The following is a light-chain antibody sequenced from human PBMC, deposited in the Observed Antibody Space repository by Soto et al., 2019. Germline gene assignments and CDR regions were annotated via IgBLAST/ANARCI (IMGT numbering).Light chain of an antibody. J-gene: IGKJ1*01. CDR1: QSISSW. CDR2: DAS. CDR3: QQYNSYSKT. V-gene: IGKV1-5*01. Sequence: DIQMTQSPSTLSASVGVRVTITCRASQSISSWLAWYQQKPGKAPKLLIYDASSLDSGVPAKFSGSGTGTEFTLPISSRQTDDFATDDCQQYNSYSKTFGQGTKVEIK.